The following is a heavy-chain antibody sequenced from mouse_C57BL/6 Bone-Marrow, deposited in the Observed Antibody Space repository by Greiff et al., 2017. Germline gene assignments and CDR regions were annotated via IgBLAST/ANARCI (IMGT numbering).Heavy chain of an antibody. CDR3: ARDTSTSY. V-gene: IGHV5-4*01. CDR2: ISDGGSYT. CDR1: GFTFSSYA. D-gene: IGHD4-1*02. J-gene: IGHJ3*01. Sequence: EVNLVESGGGLVKPGGSLKLSCAASGFTFSSYAMSWVRQTPEKRLEWVATISDGGSYTYYPDNVKGRFTISRDNAKNNLYLQMSHLKSEDTAMYYCARDTSTSYWGQGTLVTVSA.